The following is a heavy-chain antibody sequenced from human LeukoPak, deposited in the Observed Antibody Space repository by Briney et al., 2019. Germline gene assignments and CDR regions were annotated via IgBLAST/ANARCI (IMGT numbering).Heavy chain of an antibody. CDR1: GYTFTGYY. CDR2: INPNSGGT. V-gene: IGHV1-2*02. D-gene: IGHD6-13*01. CDR3: ARGTGYSSPFDY. J-gene: IGHJ4*02. Sequence: ASVKVSCKASGYTFTGYYMHWVRQAPGQGLEWMGWINPNSGGTNYAQKFQGRATMTRDTSISTAYMELGRLRSDDTAVYYCARGTGYSSPFDYWGQGTLVTVSS.